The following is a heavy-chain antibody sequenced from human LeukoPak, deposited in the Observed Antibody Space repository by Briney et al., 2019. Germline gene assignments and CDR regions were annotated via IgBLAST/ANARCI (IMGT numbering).Heavy chain of an antibody. CDR1: GFTFSTYA. CDR2: ISSDGNKN. V-gene: IGHV3-30*18. CDR3: AKHDGPIVVVTAKLDY. D-gene: IGHD2-21*02. J-gene: IGHJ4*02. Sequence: GGSLRVSCVASGFTFSTYAMHWVRQAPGKGLEWVAFISSDGNKNYYEDSVKGRFTISRDNSKNTLFLQMSSLRPEDTAMYYCAKHDGPIVVVTAKLDYWGLGTLVTVSS.